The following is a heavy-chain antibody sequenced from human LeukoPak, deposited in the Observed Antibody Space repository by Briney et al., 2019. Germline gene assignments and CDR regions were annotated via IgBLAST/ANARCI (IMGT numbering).Heavy chain of an antibody. CDR3: ARGYYDRSGSSNPFDF. J-gene: IGHJ4*02. V-gene: IGHV4-59*01. CDR1: GDSISSSY. D-gene: IGHD3-22*01. CDR2: VHYTGKT. Sequence: SETLSLTCTVFGDSISSSYWSWIRQPPGKRLEWVGYVHYTGKTNYNPSLNNRVTISVDMSRNQFSLTLTPVTVADTAMYYCARGYYDRSGSSNPFDFWGQGTLVTVSA.